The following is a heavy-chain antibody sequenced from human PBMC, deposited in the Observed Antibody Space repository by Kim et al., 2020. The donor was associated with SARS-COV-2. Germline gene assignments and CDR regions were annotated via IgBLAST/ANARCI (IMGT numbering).Heavy chain of an antibody. V-gene: IGHV4-31*03. Sequence: SETLSLTCTVSGGSISSGGYYWSWIRQHPGKGLEWIGYIYYSGSTYYNPSLKSRVTISVDTSKNQFSLKLSSVTAADTAVYYCASGPDDYGVFRFDYWGQGTLVTVSS. CDR3: ASGPDDYGVFRFDY. CDR1: GGSISSGGYY. J-gene: IGHJ4*02. D-gene: IGHD4-17*01. CDR2: IYYSGST.